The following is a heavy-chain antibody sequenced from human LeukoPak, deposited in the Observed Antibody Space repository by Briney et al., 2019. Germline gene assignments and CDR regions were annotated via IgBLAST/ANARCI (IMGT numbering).Heavy chain of an antibody. CDR1: GFTFSSYA. CDR3: ARDLGDYCSGGSCYGDAFDI. D-gene: IGHD2-15*01. Sequence: GGSLRLSCAASGFTFSSYAMSWVRQAPGKGLEWVSGISWNSGSIGYADSVKGRFTISRDNAKNSLYLQMNSLRAEDTALYYCARDLGDYCSGGSCYGDAFDIWGQGTMVTVSS. CDR2: ISWNSGSI. J-gene: IGHJ3*02. V-gene: IGHV3-9*01.